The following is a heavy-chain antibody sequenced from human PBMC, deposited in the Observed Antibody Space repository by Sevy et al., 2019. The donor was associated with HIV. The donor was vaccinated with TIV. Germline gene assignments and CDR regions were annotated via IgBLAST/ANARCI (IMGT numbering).Heavy chain of an antibody. J-gene: IGHJ3*02. V-gene: IGHV3-15*01. CDR2: MKSKTDGGTT. CDR1: GFTFSIIY. Sequence: GGSLRLSCAASGFTFSIIYMNWVRQSPGKGLEWVGRMKSKTDGGTTDYAAPVKDRFTMSGDDSKNTLYLQMNSLKAVDTAVYYCTTVGFPNWGWEVFDIWGQGTMVTVSS. CDR3: TTVGFPNWGWEVFDI. D-gene: IGHD1-26*01.